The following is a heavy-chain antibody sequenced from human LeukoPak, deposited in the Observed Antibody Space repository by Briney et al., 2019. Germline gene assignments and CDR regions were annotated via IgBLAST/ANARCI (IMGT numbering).Heavy chain of an antibody. Sequence: ASVKVSCKACGYTFTSYGISWVRQAPGQAREWMGWVSAYNGNKNYAQKLQGRVTMTTDTSTSTAYMELRSLRSHDTAVYYCARDSPVDCDFWSGYPNLYYGMDVWGQGTTVTVSS. CDR3: ARDSPVDCDFWSGYPNLYYGMDV. CDR2: VSAYNGNK. J-gene: IGHJ6*02. CDR1: GYTFTSYG. D-gene: IGHD3-3*01. V-gene: IGHV1-18*01.